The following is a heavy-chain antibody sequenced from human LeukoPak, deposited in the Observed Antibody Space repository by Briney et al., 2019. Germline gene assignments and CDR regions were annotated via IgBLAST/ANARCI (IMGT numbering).Heavy chain of an antibody. CDR3: AGGYSYGLSYMDV. V-gene: IGHV1-18*01. Sequence: ASVKVSCKASGYTFTSYGISWVRQAPGQGLEWMGWISAYNGNTNYAQKLQGRVTMTTDTSTSTAYMELRSLRSDDTAVYYCAGGYSYGLSYMDVWAKGPRSPSP. CDR1: GYTFTSYG. CDR2: ISAYNGNT. D-gene: IGHD5-18*01. J-gene: IGHJ6*03.